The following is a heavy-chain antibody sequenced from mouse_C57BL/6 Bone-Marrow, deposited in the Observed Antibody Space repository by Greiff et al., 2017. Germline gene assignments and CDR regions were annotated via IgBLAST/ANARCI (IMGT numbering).Heavy chain of an antibody. CDR2: IYPGDGDT. J-gene: IGHJ1*03. Sequence: LMESGAELVKPGASVKISCKASGYAFSSYWMNWVKQRPGKGLEWIGQIYPGDGDTNYNGKFKGKATLTAVKSSSTAYMQLSSLTSEDSAVYFCAHITTVVAPWYFDVWGTGTTVTVSS. D-gene: IGHD1-1*01. CDR3: AHITTVVAPWYFDV. V-gene: IGHV1-80*01. CDR1: GYAFSSYW.